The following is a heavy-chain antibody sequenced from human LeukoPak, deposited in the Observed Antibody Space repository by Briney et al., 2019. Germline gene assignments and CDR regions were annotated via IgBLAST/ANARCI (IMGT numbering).Heavy chain of an antibody. J-gene: IGHJ4*02. Sequence: WETLSLTCTISGGSISSYYWSWIRQPPGKGLEWIGYIYCSGSTNYNPSLKSRVTISVDTSKNQFSLKLSSVTAADTAVYYCARDSVGYSGSYFRLDYWGQGTLVTVSS. CDR2: IYCSGST. CDR1: GGSISSYY. D-gene: IGHD1-26*01. V-gene: IGHV4-59*01. CDR3: ARDSVGYSGSYFRLDY.